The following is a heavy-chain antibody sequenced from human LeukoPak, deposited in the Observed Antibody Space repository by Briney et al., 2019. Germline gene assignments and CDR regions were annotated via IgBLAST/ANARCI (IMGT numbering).Heavy chain of an antibody. CDR3: ARDSSLIAAAGTGLDY. V-gene: IGHV3-30*02. CDR2: IRYDGSNK. J-gene: IGHJ4*02. CDR1: GFTFSSYG. D-gene: IGHD6-13*01. Sequence: PGGSLRLSCAASGFTFSSYGMHWVRQAPGKGLEWVAFIRYDGSNKYYADSVKGRFTISRDNSKNTLYLQMNSLRAEDTAVYYCARDSSLIAAAGTGLDYWGQGTLVTVSS.